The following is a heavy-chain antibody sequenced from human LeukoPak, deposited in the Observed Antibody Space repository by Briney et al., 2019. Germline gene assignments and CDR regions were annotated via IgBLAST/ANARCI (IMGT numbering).Heavy chain of an antibody. CDR1: GGSISSYY. CDR3: ARDMGIQLWPLFDY. CDR2: IYYSGST. V-gene: IGHV4-59*12. Sequence: PSETLSLTCTVSGGSISSYYWSWIRQPPGKGLEWIGYIYYSGSTNYNPSLKSRVTISVDTSKNQFSLKLSSVTAADTAVYYCARDMGIQLWPLFDYWGQGTLVTVSS. J-gene: IGHJ4*02. D-gene: IGHD5-18*01.